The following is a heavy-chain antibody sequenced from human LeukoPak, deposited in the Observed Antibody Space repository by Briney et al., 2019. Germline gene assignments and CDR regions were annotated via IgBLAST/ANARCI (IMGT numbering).Heavy chain of an antibody. V-gene: IGHV3-33*01. CDR3: ARDLGNWGWNDF. Sequence: HPGRSLRRSCAASGFTFSSYVMHWVRQAPGKGLEWVAVIWYDGFNKYYADSVKGRFTISRDNSKNTLYLQMNSLRAEDTAVYYCARDLGNWGWNDFWGQGTLVTVSS. D-gene: IGHD7-27*01. J-gene: IGHJ4*02. CDR1: GFTFSSYV. CDR2: IWYDGFNK.